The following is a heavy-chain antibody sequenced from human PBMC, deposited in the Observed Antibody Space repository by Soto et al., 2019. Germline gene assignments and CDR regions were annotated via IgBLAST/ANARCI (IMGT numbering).Heavy chain of an antibody. CDR1: GFTFSSYA. CDR3: ARETDSSSWLWGANNWFDP. V-gene: IGHV3-23*01. CDR2: ISGSGGST. D-gene: IGHD6-13*01. Sequence: PGGSLRLSCAASGFTFSSYAMSWVRQAPGKGLEWVSAISGSGGSTYYADSVKGRFTISRDNSKNTLYLQMNSLRAEDTAVYYCARETDSSSWLWGANNWFDPWGQGTLVTVSS. J-gene: IGHJ5*02.